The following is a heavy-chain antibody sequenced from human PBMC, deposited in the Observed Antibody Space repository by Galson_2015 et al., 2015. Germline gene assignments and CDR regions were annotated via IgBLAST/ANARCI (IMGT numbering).Heavy chain of an antibody. D-gene: IGHD2-8*02. V-gene: IGHV3-23*01. J-gene: IGHJ3*02. CDR2: IGGSSGPT. CDR1: GFTFSNYV. CDR3: AKDDTGGGRAFDI. Sequence: SLRLSCAGSGFTFSNYVMNWVRQAPGKGLEWVSAIGGSSGPTYYAHSVKGRFTISRDNLKNTLYLQMNSLTAEDTAVYYCAKDDTGGGRAFDIWGQGTMVTVSS.